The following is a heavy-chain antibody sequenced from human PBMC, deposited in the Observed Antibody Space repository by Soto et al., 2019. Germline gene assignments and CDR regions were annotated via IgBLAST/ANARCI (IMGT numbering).Heavy chain of an antibody. V-gene: IGHV4-30-4*01. CDR2: IYYSGST. CDR1: GGSISSGDYY. D-gene: IGHD2-15*01. J-gene: IGHJ6*02. CDR3: AREGVVVVAAASYYYYYGMDV. Sequence: PSETLSLTCTVSGGSISSGDYYWSWIRQPPGKGLEWIGYIYYSGSTYYNPSLKSRVTISVDTSKNQFSLKLSSVTAADTAAYYCAREGVVVVAAASYYYYYGMDVWGQGTTVTVSS.